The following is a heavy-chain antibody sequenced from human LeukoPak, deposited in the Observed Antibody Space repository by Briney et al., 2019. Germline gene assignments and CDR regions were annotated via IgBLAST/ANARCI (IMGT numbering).Heavy chain of an antibody. CDR3: ARQANYYDYYMDV. CDR2: IRYDGSNK. V-gene: IGHV3-30*02. Sequence: GGSLRLSCAASGFTFSSYGMHWVRQAPGKGLEWVAFIRYDGSNKYYADSVKGRFTISRDNSKNTLYLQMNSLRAEDTTVYYCARQANYYDYYMDVWGKGTSVTVSS. CDR1: GFTFSSYG. J-gene: IGHJ6*03.